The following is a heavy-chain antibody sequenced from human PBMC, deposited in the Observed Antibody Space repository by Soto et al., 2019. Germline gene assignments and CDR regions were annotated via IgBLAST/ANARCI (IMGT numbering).Heavy chain of an antibody. V-gene: IGHV3-74*01. Sequence: GGSLRLSCAASGFTFSSYWMHWVRQAPGKGLVWVSRINSDGSSTSYADSVKGRFTISRDNAKNTLYLQMNSLRAEDTTVYYCARPHDILTGTELDYWGQGTLVTVSS. J-gene: IGHJ4*02. CDR2: INSDGSST. CDR3: ARPHDILTGTELDY. CDR1: GFTFSSYW. D-gene: IGHD3-9*01.